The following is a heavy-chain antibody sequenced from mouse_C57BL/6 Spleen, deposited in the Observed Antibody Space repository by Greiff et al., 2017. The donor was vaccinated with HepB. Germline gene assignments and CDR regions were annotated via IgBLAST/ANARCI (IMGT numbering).Heavy chain of an antibody. D-gene: IGHD2-4*01. CDR1: GYAFTNYL. J-gene: IGHJ4*01. CDR2: INPGSGGT. V-gene: IGHV1-54*01. CDR3: AREGLGYAMDY. Sequence: VQLQQSGAELVRPGTSVKVSCKASGYAFTNYLIEWVKQRPGQGLEWIGVINPGSGGTNYNEKFKGKATLTADKSSSTAYMQLSSLTSEDSAVYFCAREGLGYAMDYWGQGTSVTVSS.